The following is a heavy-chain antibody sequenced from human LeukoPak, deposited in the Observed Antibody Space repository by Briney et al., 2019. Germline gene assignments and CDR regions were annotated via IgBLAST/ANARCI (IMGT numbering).Heavy chain of an antibody. CDR1: GGSFSGYY. V-gene: IGHV4-34*01. CDR2: INHSGST. CDR3: ARDYYGSGGGGFDY. Sequence: SETLSLTCAVYGGSFSGYYWSWIRQPPGKGLEWIGEINHSGSTNYNPSLKSRVTISVDTSKNQFSLKLSSVTAADTAVYYCARDYYGSGGGGFDYWGQGTLVTVSS. D-gene: IGHD3-10*01. J-gene: IGHJ4*02.